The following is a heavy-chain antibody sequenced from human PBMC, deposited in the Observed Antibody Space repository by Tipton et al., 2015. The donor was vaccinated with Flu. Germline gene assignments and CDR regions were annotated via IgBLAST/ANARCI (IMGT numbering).Heavy chain of an antibody. CDR3: ARATYYYGSGSYFYY. J-gene: IGHJ4*02. Sequence: PGLVKPSETLSLTCTVSGGSISSYYWSWIRQPAGKGLEWIGRIYSSGSTNYNPSLKSRVTISVDTSKNQFSLKLSSVTAADTAVYYCARATYYYGSGSYFYYWGQGTLVTVSS. CDR1: GGSISSYY. D-gene: IGHD3-10*01. CDR2: IYSSGST. V-gene: IGHV4-4*07.